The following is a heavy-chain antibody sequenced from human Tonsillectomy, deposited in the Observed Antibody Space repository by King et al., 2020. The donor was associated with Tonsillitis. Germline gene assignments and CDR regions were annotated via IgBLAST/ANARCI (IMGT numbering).Heavy chain of an antibody. CDR1: GYTFNSYG. V-gene: IGHV1-18*01. CDR3: ATPGTDSSGYQYFDY. J-gene: IGHJ4*02. Sequence: VQLVESGAEVQKPGASVKVSCKASGYTFNSYGISWVRQAPGQGLEWMGWINAYSGNTNYVQKFQGRITMTTDTSTNTAYMELRSLRSDDTAVYYCATPGTDSSGYQYFDYWDQGTLVTVSS. CDR2: INAYSGNT. D-gene: IGHD3-22*01.